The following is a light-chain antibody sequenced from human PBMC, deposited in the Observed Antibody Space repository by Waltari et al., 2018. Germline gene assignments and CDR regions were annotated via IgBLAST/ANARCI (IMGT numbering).Light chain of an antibody. CDR2: YVT. V-gene: IGLV3-21*04. Sequence: SFVLTQLPSVSVAPGKTAKITWWGKEIGRKNVHWYQQKPGQAPVVVVYYVTDRPSGIPERFSGSTSGNTATLTINRVEAGDEADYFCQVWDSSSDPVVFGGGTKLTVL. CDR3: QVWDSSSDPVV. CDR1: EIGRKN. J-gene: IGLJ3*02.